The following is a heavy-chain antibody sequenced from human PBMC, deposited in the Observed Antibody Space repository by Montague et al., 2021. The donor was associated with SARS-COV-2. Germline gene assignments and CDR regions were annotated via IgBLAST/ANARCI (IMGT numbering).Heavy chain of an antibody. CDR3: ARLVWKDYSGNYFDY. CDR2: IYSALYSDAES. D-gene: IGHD4-23*01. V-gene: IGHV4-39*01. CDR1: GHAIKSNPYS. J-gene: IGHJ4*02. Sequence: SETLSLTCSVSGHAIKSNPYSWAWIRQPPGKGLEWVGRIYSALYSDAESWYNPSLKSRVTISVDTSKNQFSLNLTSVAATDTAVYYCARLVWKDYSGNYFDYWGQGTLVTVSS.